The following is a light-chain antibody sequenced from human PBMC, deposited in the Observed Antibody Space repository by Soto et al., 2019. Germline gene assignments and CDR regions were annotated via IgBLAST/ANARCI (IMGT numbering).Light chain of an antibody. V-gene: IGKV3-20*01. CDR3: QHYSYSRYFS. J-gene: IGKJ3*01. Sequence: EIVLTQSPGTLSLSPGERATLSCRASQSVSHNYLAWYQQKPGQAPRLLIYGVSYRATGIPDRFSGSGSGTDFTLTISRLEPEDFAVYYFQHYSYSRYFSFGPGTKVDIK. CDR1: QSVSHNY. CDR2: GVS.